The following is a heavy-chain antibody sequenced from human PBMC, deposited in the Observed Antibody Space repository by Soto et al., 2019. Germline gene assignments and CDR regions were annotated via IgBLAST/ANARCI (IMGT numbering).Heavy chain of an antibody. D-gene: IGHD5-12*01. V-gene: IGHV1-69*01. CDR1: GGGMSGYA. J-gene: IGHJ6*02. CDR3: ARRERNSGYELAV. Sequence: KGYWTGSGGGMSGYAVGCGRKTPGQGLEWMGGIIPIFGTANYAQKFQGRVTITADESTSTAYMELSSLRSEDTAVYYGARRERNSGYELAVWVHGTTVTVFS. CDR2: IIPIFGTA.